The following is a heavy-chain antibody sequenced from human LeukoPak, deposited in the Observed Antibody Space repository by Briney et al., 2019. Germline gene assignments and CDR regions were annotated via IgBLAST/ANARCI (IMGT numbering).Heavy chain of an antibody. J-gene: IGHJ4*02. CDR2: IIPILGTA. Sequence: GASVTVSCKASGGTFISNAISWVRQAPGQGPEWMGRIIPILGTAEYAEKFQGGVTITADKSTTTAYMELSSLKSEDTALYFCARGKGFVGHFDSWGQGTLVTVSS. CDR1: GGTFISNA. CDR3: ARGKGFVGHFDS. D-gene: IGHD2-15*01. V-gene: IGHV1-69*04.